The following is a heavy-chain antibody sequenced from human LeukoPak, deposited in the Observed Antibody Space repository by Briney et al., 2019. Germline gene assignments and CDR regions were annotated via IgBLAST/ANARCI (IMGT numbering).Heavy chain of an antibody. Sequence: SETLSLTCTVSGGSISSYYWSWIRQPPGKGLEWIGYIYYSGSANYNPSLKSRVTISVDTSQIQFSLKLTSVTAADTAVYYCARLAGYTFDIWGQGTMVTVSS. J-gene: IGHJ3*02. V-gene: IGHV4-59*01. CDR3: ARLAGYTFDI. CDR1: GGSISSYY. CDR2: IYYSGSA. D-gene: IGHD2-2*02.